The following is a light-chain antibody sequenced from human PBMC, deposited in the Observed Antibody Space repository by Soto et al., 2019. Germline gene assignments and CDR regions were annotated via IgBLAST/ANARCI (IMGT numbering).Light chain of an antibody. Sequence: EIVLTQSPATLSLSPGERAILSCRASQSVSTFLAWFQQKPGQPPRLLIYNASNRTTGIPVRFSGSGSGTDFTLTISSLEPEDFAVYYCQQRGDWRTITFGQGTRLEIK. CDR2: NAS. CDR1: QSVSTF. CDR3: QQRGDWRTIT. J-gene: IGKJ5*01. V-gene: IGKV3-11*01.